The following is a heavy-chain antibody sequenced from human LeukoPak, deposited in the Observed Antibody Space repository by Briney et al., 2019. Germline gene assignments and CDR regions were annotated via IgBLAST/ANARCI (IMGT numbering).Heavy chain of an antibody. CDR2: ISGSGGST. CDR1: GFTFSSYA. D-gene: IGHD5-18*01. J-gene: IGHJ4*02. CDR3: AKDYCKRLWLRGHFDY. V-gene: IGHV3-23*01. Sequence: GGSLRLSCAASGFTFSSYAMSWVSQAPGKGLEWVSAISGSGGSTYYADSVKGRFTISRDNSKNTLYLQMNSLRAEDTAVYYCAKDYCKRLWLRGHFDYWGQGTLVTVSS.